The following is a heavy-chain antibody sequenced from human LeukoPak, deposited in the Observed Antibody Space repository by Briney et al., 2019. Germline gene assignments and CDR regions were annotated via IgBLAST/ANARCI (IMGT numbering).Heavy chain of an antibody. V-gene: IGHV4-39*07. J-gene: IGHJ4*02. CDR3: ARGPKGDYFDY. CDR1: GGSISSSSYY. CDR2: IYYSGST. D-gene: IGHD3-16*01. Sequence: SETLSLTCTVSGGSISSSSYYWGWIRQPPGKGLERIGSIYYSGSTYYNPSLKSRVTISVDTSKNQFSLKLSSVTAADTAVYYCARGPKGDYFDYWGQGTLVTVSS.